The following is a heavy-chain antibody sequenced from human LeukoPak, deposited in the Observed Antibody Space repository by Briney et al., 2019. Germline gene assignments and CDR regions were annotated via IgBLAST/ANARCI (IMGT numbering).Heavy chain of an antibody. V-gene: IGHV3-48*03. CDR2: ISSSGSTI. CDR1: GFTFSSYE. D-gene: IGHD6-19*01. Sequence: PGGSLRLSCAASGFTFSSYEMNWVRQAPGKGLEWVSYISSSGSTIYYADSVKGRFTISRDNAKNSLYLQMNSLRVEDTAVYYCARDGAGSGWYYWGQGILVTVSS. J-gene: IGHJ4*02. CDR3: ARDGAGSGWYY.